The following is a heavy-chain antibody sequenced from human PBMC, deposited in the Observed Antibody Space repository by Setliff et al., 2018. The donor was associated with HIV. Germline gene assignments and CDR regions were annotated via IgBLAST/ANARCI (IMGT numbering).Heavy chain of an antibody. CDR1: GVSISSSLYY. CDR3: ARNSQKGIQPLLLAS. D-gene: IGHD1-1*01. Sequence: SETLSLTCNVSGVSISSSLYYWSWIRQPAGMGLQWVGHIYTTGTTDYSPSVKSRASISVDTSKNQFSLKLSSVTAADTAVYYCARNSQKGIQPLLLASWGPGTLVTVSS. V-gene: IGHV4-61*09. CDR2: IYTTGTT. J-gene: IGHJ4*02.